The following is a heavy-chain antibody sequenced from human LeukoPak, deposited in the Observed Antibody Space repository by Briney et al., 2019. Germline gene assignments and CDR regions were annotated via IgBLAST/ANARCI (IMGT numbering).Heavy chain of an antibody. J-gene: IGHJ5*02. V-gene: IGHV3-48*04. Sequence: GGSLRLSCAASGFTFSSYSMNWVRQAPGKGLEWVSYISSSSSTIYYADSVKGRFTISRDNAKNSLYLQMNSLRAEDTAVYYCARGDSSSWYDNWFDPWGQGTLVTVSS. CDR1: GFTFSSYS. D-gene: IGHD6-13*01. CDR3: ARGDSSSWYDNWFDP. CDR2: ISSSSSTI.